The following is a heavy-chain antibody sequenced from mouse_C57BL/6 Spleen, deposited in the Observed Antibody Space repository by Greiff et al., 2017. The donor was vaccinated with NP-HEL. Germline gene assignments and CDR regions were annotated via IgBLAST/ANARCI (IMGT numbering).Heavy chain of an antibody. CDR2: IYPGSGST. CDR3: ARSTYDGYYLGWECDY. V-gene: IGHV1-55*01. Sequence: QVQLQQPGAELVKPGASVKMSCKASGYTFTSYWITWVKQRPGQGLEWIGDIYPGSGSTNYNEKFKSKATLTVDTSSSTAYMQLSSLTSEDSAVYYCARSTYDGYYLGWECDYGGQGTTLTVSS. J-gene: IGHJ2*01. CDR1: GYTFTSYW. D-gene: IGHD2-3*01.